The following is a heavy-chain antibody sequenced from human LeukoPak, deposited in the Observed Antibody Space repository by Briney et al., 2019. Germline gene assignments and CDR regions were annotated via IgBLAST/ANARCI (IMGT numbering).Heavy chain of an antibody. CDR1: GFTVSSNY. CDR2: IYSGGST. Sequence: GGSLRLSCAASGFTVSSNYMSWVRQAPGKGLEWVSVIYSGGSTYYADSVKGRFTFSRDNSKNTLYLQMNSLRAEDTAVYYCASSYSSGWWPVFDYWGQGTLVTVSS. CDR3: ASSYSSGWWPVFDY. D-gene: IGHD6-19*01. V-gene: IGHV3-53*01. J-gene: IGHJ4*02.